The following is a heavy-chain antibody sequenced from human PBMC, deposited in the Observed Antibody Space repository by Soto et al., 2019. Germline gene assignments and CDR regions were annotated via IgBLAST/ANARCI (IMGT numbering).Heavy chain of an antibody. Sequence: GGSLRLSCTASGFTFSSYAMHWVRQAPGKGLEWVAVITYDGSNKYYAASVKGRFTISRDNSKNTLYLQMNSLRAEDTAVYYCAREEGFKYSSSWGMDVWGQGTTVTVSS. V-gene: IGHV3-30-3*01. CDR3: AREEGFKYSSSWGMDV. J-gene: IGHJ6*02. D-gene: IGHD6-13*01. CDR2: ITYDGSNK. CDR1: GFTFSSYA.